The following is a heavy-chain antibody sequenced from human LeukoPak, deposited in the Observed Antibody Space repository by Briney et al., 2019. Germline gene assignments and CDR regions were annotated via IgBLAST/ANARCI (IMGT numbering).Heavy chain of an antibody. CDR3: ARETYDSSGYYYYYYYMDV. Sequence: SETLSLTCTVSGDSISSSSSYWGWIRQPPGEGLEWIGRIYTSGSTNYHPSLKSRVTISVDTSKNQFSLKLSSVTAADTAVYYCARETYDSSGYYYYYYYMDVWGKGTTVTISS. V-gene: IGHV4-39*07. J-gene: IGHJ6*03. CDR2: IYTSGST. D-gene: IGHD3-22*01. CDR1: GDSISSSSSY.